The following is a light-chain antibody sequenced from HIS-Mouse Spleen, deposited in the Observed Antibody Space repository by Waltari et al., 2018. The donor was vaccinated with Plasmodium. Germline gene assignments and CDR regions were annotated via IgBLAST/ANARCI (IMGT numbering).Light chain of an antibody. V-gene: IGKV1-5*03. Sequence: DIQMTQSPSTLSASVGDRATITCRASQSISRWLARYQQQPGQSPKLLIYKASSLESGVPSRFSGSGSGTDFTLTISSLQPDDFATYYCQQYNSYSWTFGQGTKVEIK. J-gene: IGKJ1*01. CDR1: QSISRW. CDR3: QQYNSYSWT. CDR2: KAS.